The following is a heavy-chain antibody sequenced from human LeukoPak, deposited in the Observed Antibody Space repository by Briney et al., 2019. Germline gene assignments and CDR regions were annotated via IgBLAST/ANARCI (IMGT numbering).Heavy chain of an antibody. CDR1: GYTFTSFI. CDR2: ISPKNGNT. V-gene: IGHV1-18*01. D-gene: IGHD2-2*01. Sequence: ASVKVSCKASGYTFTSFIVGWVRQAPGQGLEWMGRISPKNGNTNYAQKLQGRVTMTTDTSTSTAYMELRSLRSDDTAVYYCARGGGVKYCSSPSCYNWFAPGGQEPLVTFSS. CDR3: ARGGGVKYCSSPSCYNWFAP. J-gene: IGHJ5*02.